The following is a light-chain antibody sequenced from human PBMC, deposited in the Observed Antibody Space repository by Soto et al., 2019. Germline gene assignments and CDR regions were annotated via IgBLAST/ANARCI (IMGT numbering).Light chain of an antibody. J-gene: IGKJ2*01. V-gene: IGKV3-20*01. CDR2: GAS. CDR1: QSVSSSY. Sequence: EIVLTQSPGTLSLSPGERATLSCRASQSVSSSYLAWYQQKPGQAPRLLIYGASSRATRIPDRFSGSGSGTDFSLTISRLEPEDFVVYCCQQYSSSRPYTFGQGTKLEIK. CDR3: QQYSSSRPYT.